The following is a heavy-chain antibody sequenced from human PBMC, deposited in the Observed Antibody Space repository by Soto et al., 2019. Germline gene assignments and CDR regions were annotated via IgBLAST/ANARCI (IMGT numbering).Heavy chain of an antibody. J-gene: IGHJ6*02. CDR1: GYTFTSYY. V-gene: IGHV1-46*01. D-gene: IGHD3-10*01. CDR3: ARVRGGELYDGMDV. CDR2: INPSGGST. Sequence: QVQLVQSGAEVKKPGASVKVSCKASGYTFTSYYIHCVRQAPGQGLEWMGVINPSGGSTSYAQKFQGRVTMTRDRSTSTVYMELSSLRSEDTAVYYCARVRGGELYDGMDVWGQGTTVTVSS.